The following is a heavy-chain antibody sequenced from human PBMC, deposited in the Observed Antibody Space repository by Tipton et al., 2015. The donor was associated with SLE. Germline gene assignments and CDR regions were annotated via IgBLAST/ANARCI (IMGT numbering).Heavy chain of an antibody. D-gene: IGHD2-2*01. CDR3: ARDGGGYCSSTSCYAGDWFDP. CDR2: ISYYGSNK. Sequence: SLRLSCAASGFTFSSYVMHWVRQAPGKGLEWVAVISYYGSNKYYADSVKGRFTISRDNSKNTLYLQMNSLRAEDTAVYYCARDGGGYCSSTSCYAGDWFDPWGQGTLVNVSS. J-gene: IGHJ5*02. CDR1: GFTFSSYV. V-gene: IGHV3-30-3*01.